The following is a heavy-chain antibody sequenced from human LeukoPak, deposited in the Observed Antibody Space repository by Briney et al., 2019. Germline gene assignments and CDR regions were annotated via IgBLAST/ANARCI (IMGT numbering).Heavy chain of an antibody. CDR2: ISAYNGNT. J-gene: IGHJ4*02. Sequence: ASVKVSCKASGYTFTSYGISWVRQAPGQGLEWMGWISAYNGNTNYAQKLQGRVTMTTDTSTSTAYMELRSLRSDDTAVYYCARSDCSSTSCYSGSDYWGQGTLVTVSS. V-gene: IGHV1-18*01. CDR3: ARSDCSSTSCYSGSDY. D-gene: IGHD2-2*02. CDR1: GYTFTSYG.